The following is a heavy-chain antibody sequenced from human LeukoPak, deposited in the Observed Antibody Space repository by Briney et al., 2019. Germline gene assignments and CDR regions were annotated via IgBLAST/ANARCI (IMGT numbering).Heavy chain of an antibody. CDR3: ARVYYYDSNGYPAMDV. CDR2: MYYSGST. Sequence: SETLSLTCTVSGGSIGSSSYYWVWIRQPPGKGLEWIASMYYSGSTSYNPSLKSRVTISVDTSKNQFSLKLTSVTAADTAVYYCARVYYYDSNGYPAMDVWGQGTTVTVSS. V-gene: IGHV4-39*07. D-gene: IGHD3-22*01. J-gene: IGHJ6*02. CDR1: GGSIGSSSYY.